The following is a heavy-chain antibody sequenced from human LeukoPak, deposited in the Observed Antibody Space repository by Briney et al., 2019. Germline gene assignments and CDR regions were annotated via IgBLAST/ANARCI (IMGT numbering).Heavy chain of an antibody. J-gene: IGHJ4*02. CDR1: GYTFTSYY. Sequence: GASVKVSCKASGYTFTSYYIHWVRQAPGQGLEWMGIINPSGGTTNYAQMFQGRVTMTRDTSTSTVYMELSSLRSEDTALYYCARGSTPSYYYDSSGHFDYWGQGTLVTVSS. CDR2: INPSGGTT. V-gene: IGHV1-46*01. D-gene: IGHD3-22*01. CDR3: ARGSTPSYYYDSSGHFDY.